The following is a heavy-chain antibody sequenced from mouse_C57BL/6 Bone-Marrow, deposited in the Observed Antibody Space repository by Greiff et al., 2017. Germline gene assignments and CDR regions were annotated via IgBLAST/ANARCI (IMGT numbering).Heavy chain of an antibody. J-gene: IGHJ3*01. Sequence: VQLQQSGPELVKPGASVKISCKASGYTFTDYYMNWVKQSHGKSLEWIGDINPNNGGTSYNQKFKGKATLTVDKSSSTAYMELRSLTSEDSAVYYCGPLSPGFAYWGQGTLVTVSA. V-gene: IGHV1-26*01. CDR2: INPNNGGT. CDR1: GYTFTDYY. CDR3: GPLSPGFAY.